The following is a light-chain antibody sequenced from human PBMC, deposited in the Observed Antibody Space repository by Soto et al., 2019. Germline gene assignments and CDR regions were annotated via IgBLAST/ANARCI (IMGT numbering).Light chain of an antibody. Sequence: QSVLTQPPSVSGAPGQRVTISCTGSSSNIGAGYDVHWYQQLPGTAPKLLIYGNSNRPSGVPDRFSGSKSGTSASLAITGLQAEDEADYYCQSYDSSLSCWEFGGGTKLTVL. CDR2: GNS. V-gene: IGLV1-40*01. J-gene: IGLJ3*02. CDR1: SSNIGAGYD. CDR3: QSYDSSLSCWE.